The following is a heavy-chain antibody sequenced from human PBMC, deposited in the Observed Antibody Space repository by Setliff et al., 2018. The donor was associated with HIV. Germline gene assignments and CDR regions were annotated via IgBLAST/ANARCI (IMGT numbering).Heavy chain of an antibody. CDR2: IYYSGST. V-gene: IGHV4-39*01. Sequence: SETLSLTCTVSGGSISSSSYYWGWIRQPPGKGLEWIGSIYYSGSTYYNPSLKSRVTISVDTSKNQFSLKLSSVTAADTAVYYCARAKPSYYDYVWGTYRLETPATSLDYWGQGTLVTVSS. CDR3: ARAKPSYYDYVWGTYRLETPATSLDY. D-gene: IGHD3-16*02. CDR1: GGSISSSSYY. J-gene: IGHJ4*02.